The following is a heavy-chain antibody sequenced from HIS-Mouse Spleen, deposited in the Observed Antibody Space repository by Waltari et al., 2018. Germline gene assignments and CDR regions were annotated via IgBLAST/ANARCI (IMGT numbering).Heavy chain of an antibody. D-gene: IGHD6-13*01. CDR1: GGSISSSRYY. CDR3: AREIPYSSSWYDWYFDL. Sequence: QLQLQESGPGLVKPSETLSLTCTVSGGSISSSRYYWGWIRQPPGKGLEGIGSIYYSGSTYYTPALKIRVTMSVDTSKTQFSLKLSSVTAADTAVYYCAREIPYSSSWYDWYFDLWGRGTLVTVSS. V-gene: IGHV4-39*07. CDR2: IYYSGST. J-gene: IGHJ2*01.